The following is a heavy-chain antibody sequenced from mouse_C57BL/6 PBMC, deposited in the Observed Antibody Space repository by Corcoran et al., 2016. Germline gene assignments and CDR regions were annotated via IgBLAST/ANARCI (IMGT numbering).Heavy chain of an antibody. CDR2: ISYDGSN. CDR1: GYSITSGYY. V-gene: IGHV3-6*01. Sequence: DVQLQESGPGLVKPSQSLSLTCSVTGYSITSGYYWNWIRQFPGNKLEWMGYISYDGSNNYNPSLKNRISITRDTSKNQFFLKLNSVTTEDTATYYCARGLPQALPWFAYWGQGTLVTVSA. D-gene: IGHD2-1*01. CDR3: ARGLPQALPWFAY. J-gene: IGHJ3*01.